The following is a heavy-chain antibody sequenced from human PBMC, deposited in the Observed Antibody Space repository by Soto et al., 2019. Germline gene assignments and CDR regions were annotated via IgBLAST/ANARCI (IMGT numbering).Heavy chain of an antibody. D-gene: IGHD6-13*01. CDR1: GLTYSTAW. V-gene: IGHV3-74*01. J-gene: IGHJ4*02. CDR3: KRGPRATSAGTSAH. CDR2: ISRDGSVT. Sequence: PEGSLRLSCEVSGLTYSTAWMHWVRQAPGKGLVWVSSISRDGSVTNYADSVKGRFTISRDNAKDTLYLQMNDLRAEDSALYHCKRGPRATSAGTSAHWGQGTLVTVSS.